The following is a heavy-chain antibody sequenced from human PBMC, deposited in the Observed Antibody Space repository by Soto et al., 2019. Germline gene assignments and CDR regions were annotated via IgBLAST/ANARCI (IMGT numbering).Heavy chain of an antibody. CDR1: EFSLSNAKMG. CDR3: ARRRGYSYGRYYYYYGLDV. Sequence: LVNPTETLTLTCTVSEFSLSNAKMGVSWIRQPPGKALEWLAHIFPNDEKSYSTSLKSRLTISKDTSKSQVVLTMTNMDPVDTATYYCARRRGYSYGRYYYYYGLDVWGQGTTVTVSS. V-gene: IGHV2-26*01. D-gene: IGHD5-18*01. J-gene: IGHJ6*02. CDR2: IFPNDEK.